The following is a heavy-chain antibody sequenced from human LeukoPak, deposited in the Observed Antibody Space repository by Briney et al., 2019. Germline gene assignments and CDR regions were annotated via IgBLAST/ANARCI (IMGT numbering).Heavy chain of an antibody. Sequence: PSETLSLTCTVSGVSISSSNSYWGWIRQPPGKGLEWIGSIYYSGNTYYNASLKSQVSISIDTSKNQFSLRLTSVTAADTAVYYCARRSEDTAFYYMDVWGKGTTVTISS. V-gene: IGHV4-39*01. CDR3: ARRSEDTAFYYMDV. D-gene: IGHD5-18*01. J-gene: IGHJ6*03. CDR1: GVSISSSNSY. CDR2: IYYSGNT.